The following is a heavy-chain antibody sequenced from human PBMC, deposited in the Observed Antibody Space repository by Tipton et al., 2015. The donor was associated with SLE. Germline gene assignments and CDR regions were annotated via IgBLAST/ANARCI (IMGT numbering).Heavy chain of an antibody. CDR1: DDSISSSHW. V-gene: IGHV4-4*01. Sequence: TLSLTCDVSDDSISSSHWWTWVRQSPVKGLEWIGEVYHSGSTNYNSSLKSRVTISVVKSKNQFSLKLTSVTAADTAVYFCARRNYDVLTGYYDAFDIWGHGTVVTVSS. D-gene: IGHD3-9*01. CDR3: ARRNYDVLTGYYDAFDI. J-gene: IGHJ3*02. CDR2: VYHSGST.